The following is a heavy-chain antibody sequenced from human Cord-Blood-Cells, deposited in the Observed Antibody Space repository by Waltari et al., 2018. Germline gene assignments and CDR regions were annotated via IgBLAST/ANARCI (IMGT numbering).Heavy chain of an antibody. J-gene: IGHJ4*02. CDR2: IIPIFGTA. Sequence: GQGLEWMGGIIPIFGTANYAQKFQGRVTITADESTSTAYMELSSLRSEDTAVYYCARSHATTVTTFDYWGQGTLVTVSS. D-gene: IGHD4-17*01. V-gene: IGHV1-69*01. CDR3: ARSHATTVTTFDY.